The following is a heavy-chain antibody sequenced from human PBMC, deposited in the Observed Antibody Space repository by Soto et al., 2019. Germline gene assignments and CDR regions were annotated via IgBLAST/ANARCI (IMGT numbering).Heavy chain of an antibody. CDR1: GFTFSNNA. CDR3: ARGTTTSAFSAMDV. D-gene: IGHD1-1*01. Sequence: QVQLVESGGGVVQPGRSLRLSCAASGFTFSNNAMDWVRQAPGKGLEWVAVISYDGSNKYIAESVKGRFTSSRDNSKNTLFLQMNSLRAEDTAVYYCARGTTTSAFSAMDVWGQGTKVTVSS. J-gene: IGHJ6*02. V-gene: IGHV3-30-3*01. CDR2: ISYDGSNK.